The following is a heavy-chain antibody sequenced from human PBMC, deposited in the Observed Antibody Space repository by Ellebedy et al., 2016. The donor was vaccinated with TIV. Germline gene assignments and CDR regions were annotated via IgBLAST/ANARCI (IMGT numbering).Heavy chain of an antibody. D-gene: IGHD4-23*01. CDR1: GFTFSSYG. V-gene: IGHV3-33*01. CDR2: IWSDGTTK. CDR3: AREIIYGGYYFDD. Sequence: GGSLRLXCAASGFTFSSYGMHRVRQAPGKGLEWVAVIWSDGTTKYYSDSVKGRFTISRDNSKNTLYLQMNSLRAEDTAVYYCAREIIYGGYYFDDWGQGTLVTVSS. J-gene: IGHJ4*02.